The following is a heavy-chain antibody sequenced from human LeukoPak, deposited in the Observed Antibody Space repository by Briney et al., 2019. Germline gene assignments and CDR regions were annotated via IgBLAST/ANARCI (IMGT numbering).Heavy chain of an antibody. J-gene: IGHJ5*02. CDR2: ISAYNGNT. CDR3: ARVVVPAAISLNWFDP. CDR1: GYTLTELS. D-gene: IGHD2-2*02. V-gene: IGHV1-18*01. Sequence: GASVKVSCKVSGYTLTELSMHWVRQAPGQGLEWMGWISAYNGNTNYAQKLQGRVTMTTDTSTSTAYMELRSLRSDDTAVYYCARVVVPAAISLNWFDPWGQGTLVTVSS.